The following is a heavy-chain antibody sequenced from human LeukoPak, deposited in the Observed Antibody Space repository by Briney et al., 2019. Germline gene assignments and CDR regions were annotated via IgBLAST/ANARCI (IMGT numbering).Heavy chain of an antibody. CDR3: ARGAVFQGNYDY. V-gene: IGHV3-21*01. D-gene: IGHD3-10*01. CDR2: ISGESKYI. CDR1: GFTFSSSS. Sequence: GGSLRLSCAAAGFTFSSSSMNWVRQTPGKGLEWVSSISGESKYIYYADSVTGRFAISRDNAKNSLYLQMSTLRAEDTAVYYCARGAVFQGNYDYWGQGTQVTVSS. J-gene: IGHJ4*02.